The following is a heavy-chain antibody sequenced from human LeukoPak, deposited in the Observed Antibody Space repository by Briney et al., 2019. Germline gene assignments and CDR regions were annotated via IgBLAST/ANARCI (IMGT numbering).Heavy chain of an antibody. D-gene: IGHD3-22*01. V-gene: IGHV4-31*03. CDR1: GGSISSGGYY. J-gene: IGHJ5*02. CDR3: ARVRRITMIVDL. CDR2: IYYSGST. Sequence: PSETLSFTCTVSGGSISSGGYYWSWIRQHPGKGLEWIGYIYYSGSTYYNPSLKSRVTISVDTSKNQFSLKLSSVTAADTAVYYCARVRRITMIVDLWGQGTLVTVSS.